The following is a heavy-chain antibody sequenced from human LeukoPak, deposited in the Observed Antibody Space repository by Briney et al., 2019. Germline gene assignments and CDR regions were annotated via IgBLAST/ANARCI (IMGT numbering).Heavy chain of an antibody. CDR1: GYTFIGFY. Sequence: ASVKVSCKASGYTFIGFYMNWVRQAPGQGLEWMGIINPSGGSTSYAQKFQGRVTMTRDTSTSTVYMELSSLRSEDTAVYYCARAFPLVYYDSSVPRWFDPWGQGTLVTVSS. J-gene: IGHJ5*02. CDR2: INPSGGST. CDR3: ARAFPLVYYDSSVPRWFDP. V-gene: IGHV1-46*01. D-gene: IGHD3-22*01.